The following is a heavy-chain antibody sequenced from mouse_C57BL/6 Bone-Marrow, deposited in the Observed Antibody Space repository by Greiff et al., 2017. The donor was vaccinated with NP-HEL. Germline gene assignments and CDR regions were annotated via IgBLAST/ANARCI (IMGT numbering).Heavy chain of an antibody. CDR1: GFTFSDYG. D-gene: IGHD1-1*01. Sequence: DVHLVESGGGLVKPGGSLKLSCAASGFTFSDYGMHWVRQAPEKGLEWVAYISSGSSSIYSADNVKGRFTISRDNAKNTLFLQMTSLRSEDTAMYYCARVVANYAMDYWGQGTSVTVSS. V-gene: IGHV5-17*01. CDR3: ARVVANYAMDY. CDR2: ISSGSSSI. J-gene: IGHJ4*01.